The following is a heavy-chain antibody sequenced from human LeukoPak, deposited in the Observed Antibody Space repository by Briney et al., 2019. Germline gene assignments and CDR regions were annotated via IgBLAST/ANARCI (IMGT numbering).Heavy chain of an antibody. Sequence: PGGSRRLSCAASGFTFEIYWMSWVRQAPGKGLEWVANIRKDGSEKNYVDSVKGRFTISRDNAKNSLYLQMNSLRADDTALYYCARHWEGVESDAFDIWGQGTMVTVSS. D-gene: IGHD1-26*01. CDR3: ARHWEGVESDAFDI. CDR1: GFTFEIYW. J-gene: IGHJ3*02. CDR2: IRKDGSEK. V-gene: IGHV3-7*04.